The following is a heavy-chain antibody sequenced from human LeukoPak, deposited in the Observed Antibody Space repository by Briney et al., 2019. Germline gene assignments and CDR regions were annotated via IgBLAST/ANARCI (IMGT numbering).Heavy chain of an antibody. D-gene: IGHD4-11*01. CDR2: ISGSGGST. V-gene: IGHV3-23*01. Sequence: GGSLRLSCAASGFTFSSYAMSWVRQAPGKGLEWVSLISGSGGSTYYADSVKGRFTISRDDAKNTLYLQMNSLRAEDTAVCYCARTVTPDNWFDPWGQGTLVTVSS. CDR3: ARTVTPDNWFDP. J-gene: IGHJ5*02. CDR1: GFTFSSYA.